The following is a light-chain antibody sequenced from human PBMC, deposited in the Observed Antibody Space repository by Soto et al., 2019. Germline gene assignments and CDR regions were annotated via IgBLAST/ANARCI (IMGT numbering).Light chain of an antibody. Sequence: QSALTQPASVSGSPGQSITISCTGTSSDFGGYNYVSWYQHHPDKAPKLVIYDVTNRPSGVSNRFSGSKAGNTASLTISGLQAEDEADYYCNSYTGSATPYVFGTGTKVT. J-gene: IGLJ1*01. V-gene: IGLV2-14*03. CDR1: SSDFGGYNY. CDR3: NSYTGSATPYV. CDR2: DVT.